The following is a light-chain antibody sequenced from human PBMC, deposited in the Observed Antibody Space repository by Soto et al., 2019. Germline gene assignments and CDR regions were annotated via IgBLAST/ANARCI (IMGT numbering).Light chain of an antibody. J-gene: IGLJ3*02. CDR2: TNS. V-gene: IGLV1-44*01. Sequence: QSVLSQPPSASGTPGQRVTISCSGSSSNIGSNTMSWYQQLPGTAPKLLIFTNSQRPSGVPDRFSGSKSGTSASLAISGLQSEDEADYYCAAWDDSLNGVVFGGGTKLNVL. CDR1: SSNIGSNT. CDR3: AAWDDSLNGVV.